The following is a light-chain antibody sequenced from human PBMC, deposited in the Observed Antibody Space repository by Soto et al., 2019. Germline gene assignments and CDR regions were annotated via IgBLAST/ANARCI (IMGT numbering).Light chain of an antibody. CDR3: QQSFTSIFT. CDR1: QTIYQD. Sequence: DIQMTQSPSSLSASVGERVTITCRASQTIYQDLIWFQQKPGKAPRLLMFRATALQRGVPSRFSGSGYGTEFTLTISGLQPEDFGTYYCQQSFTSIFTFGPGTKVDV. J-gene: IGKJ3*01. CDR2: RAT. V-gene: IGKV1-39*01.